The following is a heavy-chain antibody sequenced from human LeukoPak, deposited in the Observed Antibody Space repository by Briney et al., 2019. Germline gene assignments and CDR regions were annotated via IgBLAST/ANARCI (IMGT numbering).Heavy chain of an antibody. D-gene: IGHD2-15*01. V-gene: IGHV3-23*01. CDR1: GFTFSSYA. J-gene: IGHJ4*02. CDR3: VKGGYYFDY. Sequence: GGSLRLSCAASGFTFSSYAMSWVRQAPGKGLEWVSGISGSGDNTYYADSVKGRFTISRDNSKNTLYLQMSSLRAEDTAVYYCVKGGYYFDYWGQGTLVTVSS. CDR2: ISGSGDNT.